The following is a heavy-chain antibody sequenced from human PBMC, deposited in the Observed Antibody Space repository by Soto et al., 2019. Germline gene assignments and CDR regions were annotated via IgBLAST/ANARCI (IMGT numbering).Heavy chain of an antibody. D-gene: IGHD1-26*01. CDR2: ISGSGLST. CDR1: GFTFSSYV. CDR3: ARRRSGSGPQPDDY. J-gene: IGHJ4*02. Sequence: EVQLLESGGGLVQPGGSLRLSCAASGFTFSSYVMSWVRQAPGQGLEWVSGISGSGLSTNYPDSVKGRFTISRDNSKNTLYLQMNSLRAEDTDVYYCARRRSGSGPQPDDYLGQGTLVTVSS. V-gene: IGHV3-23*01.